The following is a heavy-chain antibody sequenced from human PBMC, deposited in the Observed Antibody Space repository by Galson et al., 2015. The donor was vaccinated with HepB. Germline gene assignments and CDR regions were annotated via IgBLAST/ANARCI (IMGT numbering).Heavy chain of an antibody. J-gene: IGHJ6*02. CDR2: INWNSSSI. CDR1: GFTFDDYA. D-gene: IGHD6-13*01. V-gene: IGHV3-9*01. CDR3: AKDIYTGIAAAGSGLDV. Sequence: SLRLSCAASGFTFDDYAMHWVRQAPGKGLEWVSGINWNSSSIGYADSVKGRFTISRDNAKNSLYLQMNSLRAEDTALYYCAKDIYTGIAAAGSGLDVWGQGTTVTVSS.